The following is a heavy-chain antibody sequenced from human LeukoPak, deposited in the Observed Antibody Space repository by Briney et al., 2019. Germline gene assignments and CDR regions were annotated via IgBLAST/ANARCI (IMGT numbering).Heavy chain of an antibody. CDR3: ARNYYDSSGYYYAWFDP. V-gene: IGHV3-53*01. CDR1: GFTFSNYA. J-gene: IGHJ5*02. D-gene: IGHD3-22*01. CDR2: IYSGGNT. Sequence: GGSLRLSCVASGFTFSNYALSWVRQAPGKGLEWVSVIYSGGNTYYADSVKGRFTLSRDNSKNTLYLQMNSLRAEDTAVYYCARNYYDSSGYYYAWFDPWGQGTLVTVSS.